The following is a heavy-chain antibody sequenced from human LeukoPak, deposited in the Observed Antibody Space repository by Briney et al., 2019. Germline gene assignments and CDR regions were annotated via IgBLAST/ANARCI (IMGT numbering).Heavy chain of an antibody. Sequence: PSETLSLTCTVSGYSISSGYYWGWIRQPPGKGLEWIGSIYHSGSTYYNPSLKSRVTISVDTSKNQFSLKLSSVTAADTAVYYCAIGTGMATIEPHFDYWGQGTLVTVSS. V-gene: IGHV4-38-2*02. CDR1: GYSISSGYY. J-gene: IGHJ4*02. CDR3: AIGTGMATIEPHFDY. D-gene: IGHD5-24*01. CDR2: IYHSGST.